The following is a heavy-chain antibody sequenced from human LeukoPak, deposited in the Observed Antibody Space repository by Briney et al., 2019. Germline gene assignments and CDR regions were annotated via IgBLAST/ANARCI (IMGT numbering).Heavy chain of an antibody. CDR3: ASKGYSSSWYFGYYYMDV. D-gene: IGHD6-13*01. CDR2: ISYDGSNK. Sequence: GGSLRLSCAASGFSFSSYSMKWVRQAPGKGLEWVAVISYDGSNKYYADSVKGRFTISRDNSKNTLYLQMNSLRAEDTAVYYCASKGYSSSWYFGYYYMDVWGKGTTVTVSS. J-gene: IGHJ6*03. CDR1: GFSFSSYS. V-gene: IGHV3-30*03.